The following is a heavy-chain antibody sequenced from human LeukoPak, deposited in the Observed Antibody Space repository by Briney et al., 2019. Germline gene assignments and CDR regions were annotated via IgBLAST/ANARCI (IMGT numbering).Heavy chain of an antibody. J-gene: IGHJ4*02. V-gene: IGHV3-74*01. D-gene: IGHD3-10*01. CDR2: INSDGSST. CDR3: ARGGGVIIRGFDY. Sequence: GGSLRLSCAASGFTFSSYWMHRVRQAPGKGLVWVSRINSDGSSTSYADSVKGRFTISRDNAKNTLYLQMNSLRAEDTAVYYCARGGGVIIRGFDYWGQGTLVTVSS. CDR1: GFTFSSYW.